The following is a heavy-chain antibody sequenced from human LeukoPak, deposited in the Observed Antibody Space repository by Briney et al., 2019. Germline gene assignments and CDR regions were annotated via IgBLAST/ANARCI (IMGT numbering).Heavy chain of an antibody. V-gene: IGHV1-46*01. CDR3: ARANYDILTGSAPPRY. D-gene: IGHD3-9*01. J-gene: IGHJ4*02. CDR2: INPSGGST. CDR1: GYTFTSYY. Sequence: ASVKVSCKASGYTFTSYYMHWVRQAPGQGLEWMGIINPSGGSTSYAQKFQGRVTKTRDTSTSTVYMELSSLRSEDTAVYYCARANYDILTGSAPPRYWGQGTLVTVSS.